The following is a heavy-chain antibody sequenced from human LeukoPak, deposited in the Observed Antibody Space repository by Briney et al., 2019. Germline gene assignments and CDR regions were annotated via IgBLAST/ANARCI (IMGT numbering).Heavy chain of an antibody. Sequence: PGGSLRLSCAASGFTFSRYWMHWVRQAPGKGLVWVSRINTDGRTITYADSVKGRFTISRDNAKNTLYLQMNSLRAEDTAMYYCVRSAFLTTEFYFDYWGHATLVTVSS. CDR3: VRSAFLTTEFYFDY. V-gene: IGHV3-74*01. CDR2: INTDGRTI. D-gene: IGHD4-11*01. J-gene: IGHJ4*01. CDR1: GFTFSRYW.